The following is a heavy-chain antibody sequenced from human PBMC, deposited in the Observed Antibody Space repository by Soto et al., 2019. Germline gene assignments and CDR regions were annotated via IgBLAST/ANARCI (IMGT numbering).Heavy chain of an antibody. CDR2: INHSGST. Sequence: WTWIRQAPGKGLEWVGQINHSGSTNYNPSLKSRVTISVDTSKKQFSLRLSSVTAADTAVFYCARRGTLFGVDSNWFDPWGQGTLVTVSS. CDR3: ARRGTLFGVDSNWFDP. J-gene: IGHJ5*02. D-gene: IGHD3-3*01. V-gene: IGHV4-34*01.